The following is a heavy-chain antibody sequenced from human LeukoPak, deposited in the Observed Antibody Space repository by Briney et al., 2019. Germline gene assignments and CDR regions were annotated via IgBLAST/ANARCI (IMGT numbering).Heavy chain of an antibody. V-gene: IGHV3-11*06. CDR2: ISSSSSYT. D-gene: IGHD3-9*01. CDR3: ARRPSAYDILTGYSVTYFDY. CDR1: GFTFSDYY. Sequence: GGSLSLSCAASGFTFSDYYMSWIRQAPGKGLEWVSYISSSSSYTNYADSVKGRFTISRDNAKNSLYLQMNSLRAEDTAVYYCARRPSAYDILTGYSVTYFDYWGQGTLVTVSS. J-gene: IGHJ4*02.